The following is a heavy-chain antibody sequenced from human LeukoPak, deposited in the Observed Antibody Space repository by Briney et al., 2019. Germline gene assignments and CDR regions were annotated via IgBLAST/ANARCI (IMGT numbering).Heavy chain of an antibody. CDR3: ARVSCDFWSSQRALAY. Sequence: ASVKVSCKASGYTFTSYYMHWVRQAPGQGLEWMGIINPSGGSTSYAQKFQGRVTMTRDTSTSTVYMELSSLRSEDTAVYYCARVSCDFWSSQRALAYWGQGTLVTVSS. CDR1: GYTFTSYY. J-gene: IGHJ4*02. CDR2: INPSGGST. D-gene: IGHD3-3*01. V-gene: IGHV1-46*01.